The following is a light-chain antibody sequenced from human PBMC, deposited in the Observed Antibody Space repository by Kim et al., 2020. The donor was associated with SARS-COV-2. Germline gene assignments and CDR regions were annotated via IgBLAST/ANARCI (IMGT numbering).Light chain of an antibody. CDR2: VAP. CDR1: QTINTT. Sequence: SPGERAPPSSRTSQTINTTLVSYTHKPGPAPRLLFSVAPPRATGAPARFIVSVSETDFTLTISSLQSEDFALYYCQQSNAWPPLTFVQGTKVYIK. V-gene: IGKV3-15*01. CDR3: QQSNAWPPLT. J-gene: IGKJ1*01.